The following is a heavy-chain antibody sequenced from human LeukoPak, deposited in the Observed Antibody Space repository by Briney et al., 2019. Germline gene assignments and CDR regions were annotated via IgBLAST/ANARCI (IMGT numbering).Heavy chain of an antibody. V-gene: IGHV4-4*07. CDR2: IYTSGST. CDR3: ARLLFEVSYYGSGSYLAADYFDY. J-gene: IGHJ4*02. D-gene: IGHD3-10*01. CDR1: GGSISSYY. Sequence: SETLSLTCTVSGGSISSYYWSWIRQPAGKGLEWIGRIYTSGSTNYNPSLKSRVTMSVDTSKNQFSLKLSSVTAADTAVYYCARLLFEVSYYGSGSYLAADYFDYWGQGTLVTVSS.